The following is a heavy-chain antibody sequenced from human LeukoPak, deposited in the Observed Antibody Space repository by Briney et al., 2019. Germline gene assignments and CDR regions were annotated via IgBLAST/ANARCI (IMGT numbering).Heavy chain of an antibody. V-gene: IGHV4-61*02. D-gene: IGHD2-2*01. Sequence: PSETLYLTCTVSGGSISSGSYYWSWIRQPAGTGLEWIGRIYTSGSTNYNPSLKSRVTISVDMSKNQFSLKLSSVTAADTAVYYCAREVCSSTSCYTGSGSDYWGQGTLVTVSS. CDR2: IYTSGST. CDR1: GGSISSGSYY. J-gene: IGHJ4*02. CDR3: AREVCSSTSCYTGSGSDY.